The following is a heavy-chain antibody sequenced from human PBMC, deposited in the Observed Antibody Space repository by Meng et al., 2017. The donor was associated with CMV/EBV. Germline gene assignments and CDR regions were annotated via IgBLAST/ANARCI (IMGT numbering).Heavy chain of an antibody. Sequence: GESLKISCAAPGFTFSSYGMHWVRQAPGKGLEWVAFIRYDGSNKYYADSVKGRFTISRDNSKNTLYLQMNSLRAEDTAVYYCARFVPAADYWGQGTLVTVSS. CDR3: ARFVPAADY. V-gene: IGHV3-30*02. D-gene: IGHD2-2*01. CDR1: GFTFSSYG. CDR2: IRYDGSNK. J-gene: IGHJ4*02.